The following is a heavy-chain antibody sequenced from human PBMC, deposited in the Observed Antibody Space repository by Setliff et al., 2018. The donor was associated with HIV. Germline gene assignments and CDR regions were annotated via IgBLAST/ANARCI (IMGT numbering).Heavy chain of an antibody. Sequence: SETLSLTCAVSGGSISSGGYSWTWIRQPPGKGLEWIAYIFHSGRIYYNPTLKSRVTISIDNSNNHFSLKLRSVTAADTAVYYCVSQPESRWQIEYWGQGTLVTVSS. CDR3: VSQPESRWQIEY. V-gene: IGHV4-30-2*01. CDR2: IFHSGRI. CDR1: GGSISSGGYS. D-gene: IGHD3-10*01. J-gene: IGHJ4*02.